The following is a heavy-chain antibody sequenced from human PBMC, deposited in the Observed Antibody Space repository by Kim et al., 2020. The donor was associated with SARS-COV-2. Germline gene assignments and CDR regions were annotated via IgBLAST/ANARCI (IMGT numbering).Heavy chain of an antibody. CDR2: ISYDGSNK. D-gene: IGHD6-19*01. CDR3: AREGVSVWLVPYDAFDI. J-gene: IGHJ3*02. V-gene: IGHV3-30-3*01. CDR1: GFTFSSYA. Sequence: GGSLRLSCAASGFTFSSYAMHWVRQAPGKGLEWVAVISYDGSNKYYADSVKGRFTISRDNSKNTLYLQMNSLRAEDTAVYYCAREGVSVWLVPYDAFDIWGQGTMVTVSS.